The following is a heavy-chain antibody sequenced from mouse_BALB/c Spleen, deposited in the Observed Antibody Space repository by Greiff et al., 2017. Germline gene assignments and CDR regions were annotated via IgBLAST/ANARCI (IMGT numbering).Heavy chain of an antibody. Sequence: EVKLVESGGGLVKPGGSLKLSCAASGFTFSSYTMSWVRQTPEKRLEWVATISSGGGNTYYPDSVKGRFTISRDNAKNNLYLQMSSLRSEDTALYYCARSYDYDVGYFDDWGQGTTLTVSS. V-gene: IGHV5-9*03. CDR3: ARSYDYDVGYFDD. CDR2: ISSGGGNT. CDR1: GFTFSSYT. D-gene: IGHD2-4*01. J-gene: IGHJ2*01.